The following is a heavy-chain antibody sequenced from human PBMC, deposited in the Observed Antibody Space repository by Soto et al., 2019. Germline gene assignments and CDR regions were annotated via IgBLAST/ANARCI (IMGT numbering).Heavy chain of an antibody. CDR2: ISYDGSNK. D-gene: IGHD5-12*01. Sequence: PGGSLRLSCAASGFTFSSYAMHWVRQAPGKGLEWVAVISYDGSNKYYADSVKGRFTISRDNSKNTLYLQMGSLRAEDMAVYYCARGSEATITHPYYFDYWGQGTLVTVSS. V-gene: IGHV3-30*14. CDR1: GFTFSSYA. CDR3: ARGSEATITHPYYFDY. J-gene: IGHJ4*02.